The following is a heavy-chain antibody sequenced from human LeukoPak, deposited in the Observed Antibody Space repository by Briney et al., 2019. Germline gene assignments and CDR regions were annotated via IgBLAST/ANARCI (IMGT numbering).Heavy chain of an antibody. CDR1: GFTFSSYG. CDR2: ISSDGSNK. V-gene: IGHV3-30*18. Sequence: GRSLRLSCAASGFTFSSYGMHWVRQAPGKGLEWVAVISSDGSNKYYADSVKGRFTISRDNSKNTLYLQMNSLRSEDTAVYYCAKVVPDYWGQGTLVTVSS. J-gene: IGHJ4*02. D-gene: IGHD6-6*01. CDR3: AKVVPDY.